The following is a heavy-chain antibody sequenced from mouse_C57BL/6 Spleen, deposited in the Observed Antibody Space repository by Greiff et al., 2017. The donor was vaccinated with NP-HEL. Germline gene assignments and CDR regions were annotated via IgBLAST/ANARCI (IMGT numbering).Heavy chain of an antibody. CDR2: IHPNSGST. CDR1: GYTFTSYW. V-gene: IGHV1-64*01. D-gene: IGHD2-1*01. Sequence: QVQLQQPGAELVKPGASVKLSCKASGYTFTSYWMHWVKQRPGQGLEWIGMIHPNSGSTNYNEKFKSKATLTVDKSSSTAYMQLSSLTSEDSAVYYCARYYGNLYWYFDVWGTGTTVTVSS. J-gene: IGHJ1*03. CDR3: ARYYGNLYWYFDV.